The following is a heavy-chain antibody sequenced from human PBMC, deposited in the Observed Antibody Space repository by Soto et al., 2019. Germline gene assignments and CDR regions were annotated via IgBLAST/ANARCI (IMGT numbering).Heavy chain of an antibody. V-gene: IGHV3-30-3*01. Sequence: QVQLVESGGGVVQPGRSLRLSCAASGFTFSSYAMHWVRQAPGKGLEWVAVISYDGSNKYYADSVKGRFTISRDNSKNTLYLQMSRLRAEDTAVYYCARESRFLECFDYWGQGTLVTVSS. CDR3: ARESRFLECFDY. CDR1: GFTFSSYA. CDR2: ISYDGSNK. J-gene: IGHJ4*02.